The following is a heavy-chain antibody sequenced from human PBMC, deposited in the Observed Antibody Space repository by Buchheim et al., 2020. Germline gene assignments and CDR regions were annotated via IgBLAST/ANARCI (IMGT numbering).Heavy chain of an antibody. V-gene: IGHV4-30-2*01. CDR1: GGSISSGGYY. Sequence: QLQLQESGSGLVKPSQTLSLTCAVSGGSISSGGYYWSWIRQPPGKGLEWIGYIYHSGSTYYNPSLKSRVTISVDRSKNQFSLKLSSVTAADTAVYYCASDHYYDSSGYYSGGFDYWGQGTL. CDR3: ASDHYYDSSGYYSGGFDY. CDR2: IYHSGST. D-gene: IGHD3-22*01. J-gene: IGHJ4*02.